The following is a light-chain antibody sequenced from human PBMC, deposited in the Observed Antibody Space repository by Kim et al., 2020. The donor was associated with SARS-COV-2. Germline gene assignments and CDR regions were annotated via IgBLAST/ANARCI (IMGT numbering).Light chain of an antibody. CDR2: GAY. CDR3: QQLASQPFT. CDR1: QGLNNY. V-gene: IGKV1-9*01. Sequence: DIQLTQTPSFLSASVGDRVTITCRASQGLNNYLAWYQQKPGKAPRLLIYGAYTLQTGVPSRFSGRESGTEFTLIISSLQPEDFATYYCQQLASQPFTFAGGTKVDIK. J-gene: IGKJ4*01.